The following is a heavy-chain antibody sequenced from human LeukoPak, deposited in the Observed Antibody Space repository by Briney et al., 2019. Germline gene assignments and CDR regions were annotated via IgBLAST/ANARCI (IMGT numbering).Heavy chain of an antibody. CDR3: AKAPSTMIVVAPDY. J-gene: IGHJ4*02. CDR2: ISWNSGSI. D-gene: IGHD3-22*01. Sequence: PGGSLRLSCAASGFTFDDYAMHWVRQAPGNGLEWVSGISWNSGSIGYADSVKGRFTISRDNAKNSLYLQMNSLRAEDTALYYCAKAPSTMIVVAPDYWGQGTLVTVSS. V-gene: IGHV3-9*01. CDR1: GFTFDDYA.